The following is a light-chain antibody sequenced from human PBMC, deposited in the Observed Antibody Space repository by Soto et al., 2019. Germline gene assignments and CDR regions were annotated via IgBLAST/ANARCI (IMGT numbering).Light chain of an antibody. J-gene: IGKJ4*01. V-gene: IGKV3-15*01. CDR1: QSVNSN. CDR2: VAS. Sequence: EIVMTQSPVTLSVSPGDRATLSCRASQSVNSNLAWYQHKPGQTPKLLIYVASTRATGIPARFSGSGSGTEXXXXXXSLQSEDFAVYYCQQYNVWPLTFGGGTKVEFK. CDR3: QQYNVWPLT.